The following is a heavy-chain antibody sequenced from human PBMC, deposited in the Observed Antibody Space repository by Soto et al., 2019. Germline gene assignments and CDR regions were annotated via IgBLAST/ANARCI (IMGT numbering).Heavy chain of an antibody. J-gene: IGHJ5*02. CDR1: GFTXSRYA. CDR3: ARGPPTKKQWLVGWFDP. Sequence: PGGSLRLSCAASGFTXSRYAMHWVRQAPGKGLEYVSAIGSNGGSTDYANSVKGRFTISRDNSKNTLYLQMGSLRAEDMAVYYCARGPPTKKQWLVGWFDPWGQGTLVTVSS. V-gene: IGHV3-64*01. CDR2: IGSNGGST. D-gene: IGHD6-19*01.